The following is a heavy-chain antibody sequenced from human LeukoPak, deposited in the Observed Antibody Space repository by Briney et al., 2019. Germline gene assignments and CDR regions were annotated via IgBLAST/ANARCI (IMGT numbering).Heavy chain of an antibody. Sequence: SKTLSLTCTVSGYSVAGVFYWGWIRQPPGKGLEWIGNMYHSGSTYYNPSLNSRVTISVDTSKNQFSLKVNSVTAADTAVYYCARDRRYSYGYSGPDYWGQGILVTVSS. CDR1: GYSVAGVFY. J-gene: IGHJ4*02. D-gene: IGHD5-18*01. V-gene: IGHV4-38-2*02. CDR3: ARDRRYSYGYSGPDY. CDR2: MYHSGST.